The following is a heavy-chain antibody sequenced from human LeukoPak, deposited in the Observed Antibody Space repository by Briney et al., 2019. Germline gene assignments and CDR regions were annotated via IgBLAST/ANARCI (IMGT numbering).Heavy chain of an antibody. CDR1: GSSFTSYW. D-gene: IGHD2-15*01. V-gene: IGHV5-51*03. Sequence: KPGESLKISCKGSGSSFTSYWIGWVRQMPGKGLEWMGIIYPGDSDTRYSPSFQGQVTISADKSISTACLQWTSLKASDTAMYYCARLKDIVVVVAASPAVSFDYWGQGTLVTVSS. CDR2: IYPGDSDT. J-gene: IGHJ4*02. CDR3: ARLKDIVVVVAASPAVSFDY.